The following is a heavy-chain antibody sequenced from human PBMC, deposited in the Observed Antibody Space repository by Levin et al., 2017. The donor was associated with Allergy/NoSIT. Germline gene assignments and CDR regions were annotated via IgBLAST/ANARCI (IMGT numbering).Heavy chain of an antibody. D-gene: IGHD4-17*01. CDR3: ARGAESTVTPFDY. Sequence: SETLSLTCAVYGGSFSGYYWSWIRQPPGKGLEWIGEINHSGSTNYNPSLKSRVTISVDTSKNQFSLKLSSVTAADTAVYYCARGAESTVTPFDYWGQGTLVTVSS. CDR2: INHSGST. V-gene: IGHV4-34*01. CDR1: GGSFSGYY. J-gene: IGHJ4*02.